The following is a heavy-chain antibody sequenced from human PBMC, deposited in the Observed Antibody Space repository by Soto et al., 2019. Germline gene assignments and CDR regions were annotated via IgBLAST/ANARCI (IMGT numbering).Heavy chain of an antibody. CDR1: EGTFSSYA. CDR2: IIPIFGTA. V-gene: IGHV1-69*13. D-gene: IGHD3-22*01. CDR3: ARGPHYYDGFFDY. J-gene: IGHJ4*02. Sequence: SVKVSCKASEGTFSSYAISWVRQSPGQGLEWMGGIIPIFGTANYAQKFQGRVTITADESTSTAYMELSSLRSEDTAVYYCARGPHYYDGFFDYWGQGTLVTVSS.